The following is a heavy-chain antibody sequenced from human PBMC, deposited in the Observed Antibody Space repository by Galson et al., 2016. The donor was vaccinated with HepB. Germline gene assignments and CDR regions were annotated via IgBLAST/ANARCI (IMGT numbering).Heavy chain of an antibody. CDR1: GFTFSAHD. J-gene: IGHJ6*04. CDR3: ARGKSLWTLPWNYGLDV. CDR2: IETAGVT. Sequence: SLRLSCAASGFTFSAHDMHWVRQATGKGLERVAAIETAGVTYFPDSVKGRFTVSRENAKNSLYLQMNSLRVGDTAVYYCARGKSLWTLPWNYGLDVWGKGTTVTVSS. V-gene: IGHV3-13*01. D-gene: IGHD3-10*01.